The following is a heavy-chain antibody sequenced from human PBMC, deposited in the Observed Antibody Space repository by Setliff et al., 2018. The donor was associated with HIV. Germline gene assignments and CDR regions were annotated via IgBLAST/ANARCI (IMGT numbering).Heavy chain of an antibody. CDR3: ARGQTLRHFDWPTAFDY. Sequence: ASVKVSCKSSGGTFSSSGITWVRQAPGQGPEWMGWISAYSGETNYAQIFQGRVTMTTDTPTSTAYMELRSLTSDDTAVYYCARGQTLRHFDWPTAFDYWGLGTLVTVSS. CDR2: ISAYSGET. V-gene: IGHV1-18*01. D-gene: IGHD3-9*01. CDR1: GGTFSSSG. J-gene: IGHJ4*02.